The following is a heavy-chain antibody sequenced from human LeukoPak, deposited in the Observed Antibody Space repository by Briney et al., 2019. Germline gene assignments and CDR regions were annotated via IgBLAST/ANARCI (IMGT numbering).Heavy chain of an antibody. Sequence: GGSLRLSCVASDFTFDFYWMTWVRQAPGKGLEWLANILPDGSQKYYVDSVKGRFTISRDNSKNTLYLQMNTLRAEDTAVYFCTKDQGEIRWGQGTLVTVSS. J-gene: IGHJ4*02. D-gene: IGHD3-10*01. V-gene: IGHV3-7*03. CDR3: TKDQGEIR. CDR2: ILPDGSQK. CDR1: DFTFDFYW.